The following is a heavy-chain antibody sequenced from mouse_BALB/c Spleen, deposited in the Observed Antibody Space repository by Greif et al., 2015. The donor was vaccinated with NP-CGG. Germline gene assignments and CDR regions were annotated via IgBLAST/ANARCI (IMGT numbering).Heavy chain of an antibody. J-gene: IGHJ4*01. Sequence: VQLQQSGPELVKPGASVRISCKASGYTFTSYYIHWVKQRPGQGLEWIGWIYPGNVNTKYNEKFKGKATLTADKSSSTAYMQLSSLTSEDSAVYFCARGGWDSAMDYWGQGTSVTVSS. D-gene: IGHD3-3*01. CDR3: ARGGWDSAMDY. V-gene: IGHV1S56*01. CDR2: IYPGNVNT. CDR1: GYTFTSYY.